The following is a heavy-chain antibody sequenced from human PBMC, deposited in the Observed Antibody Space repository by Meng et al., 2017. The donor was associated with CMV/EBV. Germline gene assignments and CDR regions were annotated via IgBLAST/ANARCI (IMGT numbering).Heavy chain of an antibody. J-gene: IGHJ6*02. CDR3: ARHPGAAMFLDV. D-gene: IGHD2-2*01. CDR2: VYYNGNT. CDR1: GGSVSSGSYY. V-gene: IGHV4-61*01. Sequence: SETLSLTCTVSGGSVSSGSYYWSWIRQPPGGGLEWIGYVYYNGNTNSNPSLKSRVTILVDTSRNQFSLKLSSVTAADTADYYCARHPGAAMFLDVWGQGTTVTVSS.